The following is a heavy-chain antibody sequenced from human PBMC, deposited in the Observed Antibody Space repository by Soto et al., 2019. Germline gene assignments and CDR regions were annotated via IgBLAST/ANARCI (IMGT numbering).Heavy chain of an antibody. CDR1: GFTFTRFA. J-gene: IGHJ4*02. CDR2: ISYDGSNK. V-gene: IGHV3-30*04. Sequence: QVQMVESGGGVVQPGRSLRLSCATSGFTFTRFAMHWVRQAPGKGLEWVAVISYDGSNKYYADSMKGRFTISRDDSKNTFYLQVNSLRTEDTAVYYCAKDLHDTPGWGQGTMVIVSS. CDR3: AKDLHDTPG. D-gene: IGHD3-22*01.